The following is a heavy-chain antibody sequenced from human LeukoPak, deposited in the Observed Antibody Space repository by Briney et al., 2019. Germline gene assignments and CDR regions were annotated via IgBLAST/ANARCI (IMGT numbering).Heavy chain of an antibody. Sequence: GGSLRLSCAASGFTFDDYAMHWVRQAPGKGLEWVSGISWNSGSIGYADSVKGRFTISRDNAKNFLYLQMNSLRAEDTALYYCAKAYLKYDFWSGLDYWGQGTLVTVSS. J-gene: IGHJ4*02. CDR3: AKAYLKYDFWSGLDY. D-gene: IGHD3-3*01. CDR1: GFTFDDYA. CDR2: ISWNSGSI. V-gene: IGHV3-9*01.